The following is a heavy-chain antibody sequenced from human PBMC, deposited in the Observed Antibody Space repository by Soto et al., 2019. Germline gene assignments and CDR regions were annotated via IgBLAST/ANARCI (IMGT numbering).Heavy chain of an antibody. D-gene: IGHD2-15*01. CDR1: GGSVSSGNYY. CDR3: ASALYCSGGSCSFDP. J-gene: IGHJ5*02. Sequence: SETLSLTCTVSGGSVSSGNYYWSWIRQPPGKGLEWIGFIYYTGSTSYNPSLKSRVTISMDTSKNQFSLKLTSVTAADTAVYYCASALYCSGGSCSFDPWGQGTLVT. V-gene: IGHV4-61*01. CDR2: IYYTGST.